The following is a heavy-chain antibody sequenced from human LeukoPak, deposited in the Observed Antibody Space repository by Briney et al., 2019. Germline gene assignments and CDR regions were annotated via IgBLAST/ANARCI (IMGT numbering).Heavy chain of an antibody. CDR1: GGSFSGYH. V-gene: IGHV4-34*01. J-gene: IGHJ4*02. D-gene: IGHD6-19*01. CDR3: ARHSSMDGNWPRPLAY. Sequence: SETLSLTCAVSGGSFSGYHWSWIRQSPDKGLEYIGEVTHSGSTDYNPSLKTRVTISVDTSKNQFSLKLTSVTAADTAVYYCARHSSMDGNWPRPLAYWGQGSLVTVSS. CDR2: VTHSGST.